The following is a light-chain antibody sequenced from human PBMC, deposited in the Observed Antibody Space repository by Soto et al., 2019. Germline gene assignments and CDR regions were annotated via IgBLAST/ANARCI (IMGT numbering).Light chain of an antibody. CDR1: QSLLHSNGYNY. CDR2: LGS. V-gene: IGKV2-28*01. CDR3: MQALQSPPT. Sequence: DIVMTQSPLSLPVTPGEPASISCRSSQSLLHSNGYNYLDWYLQQPGQSPQPLIFLGSNRASGVPDRFGGSGSGTDFTLKISRVEAEDVAVYYCMQALQSPPTFGPGTKVDIK. J-gene: IGKJ3*01.